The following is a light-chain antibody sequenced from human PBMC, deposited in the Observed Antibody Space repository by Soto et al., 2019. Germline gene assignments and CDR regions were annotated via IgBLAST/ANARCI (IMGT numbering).Light chain of an antibody. CDR1: QRVSSSS. J-gene: IGKJ1*01. CDR3: QQYSISST. Sequence: ELVLTQSPATLSLSPGARATLSCRASQRVSSSSLAWYQHKPGQSPRLLIFGVSSRATDIPDRFSGSGSGTDFPLTINRLEPEDFAVYYCQQYSISSTFGQGTKVDIK. V-gene: IGKV3-20*01. CDR2: GVS.